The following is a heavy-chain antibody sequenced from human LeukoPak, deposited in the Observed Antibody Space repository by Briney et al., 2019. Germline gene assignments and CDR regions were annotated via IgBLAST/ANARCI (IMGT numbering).Heavy chain of an antibody. V-gene: IGHV3-53*01. CDR3: ARGGYGDPYYFDY. CDR1: GFTVSSNY. J-gene: IGHJ4*02. D-gene: IGHD4-17*01. CDR2: IYSGGST. Sequence: PGGSLRLSCAASGFTVSSNYMSWVRQAPGKGLEWVSVIYSGGSTYYADFVKDRFTISRDNSKNTLYLQMNSLRAEDTAVYYCARGGYGDPYYFDYWGQGTLVTVSS.